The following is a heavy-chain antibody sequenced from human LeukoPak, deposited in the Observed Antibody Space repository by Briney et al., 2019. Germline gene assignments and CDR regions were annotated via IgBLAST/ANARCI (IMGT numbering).Heavy chain of an antibody. D-gene: IGHD2-15*01. CDR3: AKRYCGGSSCTLFDY. Sequence: PGGSLRLSCAASGFTFSSYAMTWVRQAPGKGLEWVSLISASGSSAYYTDSVKGRFTISRDNSENTLYLQMNSLTAEDTAVYYCAKRYCGGSSCTLFDYWGQGTLVTVSP. V-gene: IGHV3-23*01. CDR1: GFTFSSYA. J-gene: IGHJ4*02. CDR2: ISASGSSA.